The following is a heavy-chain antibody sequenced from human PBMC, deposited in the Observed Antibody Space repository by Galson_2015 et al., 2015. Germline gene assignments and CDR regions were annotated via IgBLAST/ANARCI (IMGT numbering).Heavy chain of an antibody. V-gene: IGHV1-3*04. CDR1: GYTFTNYI. J-gene: IGHJ6*03. CDR3: AASPTVTHYYYLDV. Sequence: SVKVSCKASGYTFTNYIIHWVRQAPGQRLEWMGWISTGNGNTKYSQKFRDRVTLTRDTSASTAYMELSSLRSEDTAVYYCAASPTVTHYYYLDVWGKGTTVTVSS. D-gene: IGHD4-17*01. CDR2: ISTGNGNT.